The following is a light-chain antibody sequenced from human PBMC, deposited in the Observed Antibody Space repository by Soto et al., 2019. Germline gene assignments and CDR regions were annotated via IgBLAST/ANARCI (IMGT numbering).Light chain of an antibody. V-gene: IGKV1-5*01. CDR2: DAS. CDR1: QNINNW. Sequence: DIQVTQSPSTLSAFVGDRVTITCRASQNINNWLAWYQQKVGEAPKLLIYDASSLESGVPSRFGGSGSGTKFTLTISSLQPDDLATYYCQQYNSYSLTFGQGTKVDIK. J-gene: IGKJ1*01. CDR3: QQYNSYSLT.